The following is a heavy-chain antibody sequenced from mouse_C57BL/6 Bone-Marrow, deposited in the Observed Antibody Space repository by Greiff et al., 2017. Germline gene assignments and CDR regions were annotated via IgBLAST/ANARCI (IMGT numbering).Heavy chain of an antibody. V-gene: IGHV1-64*01. CDR3: ARLLDGYWFAY. D-gene: IGHD2-3*01. CDR2: IHPNSGST. J-gene: IGHJ3*01. Sequence: QVQLQQSGAELVKPGASVKLSCKASGYTFTSYWMHWVKQRPGQGLEWIGMIHPNSGSTNYNEKFKSKATLTVDKSSSTAYMQLSSLTSEDSAVYYCARLLDGYWFAYWGQGTLVTVSA. CDR1: GYTFTSYW.